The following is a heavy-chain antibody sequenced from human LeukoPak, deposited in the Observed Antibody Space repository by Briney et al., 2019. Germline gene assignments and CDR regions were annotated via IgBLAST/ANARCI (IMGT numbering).Heavy chain of an antibody. V-gene: IGHV4-34*01. CDR2: INHSGST. CDR1: GGSCSGYY. J-gene: IGHJ3*02. CDR3: ARVQTNTNYYYDSSDYSDAFDI. Sequence: SETLSLTCAVYGGSCSGYYWSWIRQPPGEGLEWIGEINHSGSTNYNPSLKSRVTISVDTSKNQFSLKLSSVTAADTAVYYCARVQTNTNYYYDSSDYSDAFDIWGQGTMSPSLQ. D-gene: IGHD3-22*01.